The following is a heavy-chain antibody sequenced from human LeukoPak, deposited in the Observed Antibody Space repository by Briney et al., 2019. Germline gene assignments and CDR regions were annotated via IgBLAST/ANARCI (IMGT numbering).Heavy chain of an antibody. Sequence: SQTLSLTCTVSGGSISSGGYYWSWIRQHPGKGLEWIGYIYYSGSTYYNPSLKNRVTISVDTSKNQFSLQLSSVTAADTAVYYCARDWSKDGDSWWFDPWGQGTLVTVSS. CDR2: IYYSGST. V-gene: IGHV4-31*03. J-gene: IGHJ5*02. D-gene: IGHD2-8*02. CDR1: GGSISSGGYY. CDR3: ARDWSKDGDSWWFDP.